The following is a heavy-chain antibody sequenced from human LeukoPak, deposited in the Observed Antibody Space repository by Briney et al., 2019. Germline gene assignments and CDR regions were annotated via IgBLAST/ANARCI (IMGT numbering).Heavy chain of an antibody. J-gene: IGHJ4*02. CDR2: ISNTGGST. D-gene: IGHD5-12*01. CDR3: TRGYVGIDY. Sequence: PGGSLRLFCAASGFTFITYAMTWVRQAPGKGLEWVSAISNTGGSTYYADSVRGRFTISRDNAKNTLYLQMNSLRAEDTALYYCTRGYVGIDYWGQGTLVTVSS. V-gene: IGHV3-23*01. CDR1: GFTFITYA.